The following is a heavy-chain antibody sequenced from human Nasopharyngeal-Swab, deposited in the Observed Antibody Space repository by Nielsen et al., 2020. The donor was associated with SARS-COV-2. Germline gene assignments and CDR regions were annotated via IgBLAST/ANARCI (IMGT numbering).Heavy chain of an antibody. CDR2: ISGSGGST. J-gene: IGHJ6*02. D-gene: IGHD6-13*01. V-gene: IGHV3-23*01. CDR1: GFTFSSYA. Sequence: GGSLRLSCAASGFTFSSYAMSWVRQAPGKGLEGVSAISGSGGSTYYADSVKGRFTISRDNSKNTLYLQMNSLRAEDTAVYYCAKSVAAAGPDYYYGLDVWGQGTTVTVSS. CDR3: AKSVAAAGPDYYYGLDV.